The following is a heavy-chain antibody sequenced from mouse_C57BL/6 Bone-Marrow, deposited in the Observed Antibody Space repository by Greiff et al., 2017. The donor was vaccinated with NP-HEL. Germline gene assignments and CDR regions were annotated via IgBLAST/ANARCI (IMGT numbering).Heavy chain of an antibody. CDR1: GYTFTSYW. J-gene: IGHJ3*01. CDR2: IDPSDSET. Sequence: QVQLQQPGAELVRPGSSVKLSCKASGYTFTSYWMHWVKQRPIQGLEWIGNIDPSDSETHYNQKFKDKATLTVDQSSSTAYMQLSSLTSEDSAVYYCARGGDGGGFAYWGQGTLVTVSA. V-gene: IGHV1-52*01. D-gene: IGHD1-1*02. CDR3: ARGGDGGGFAY.